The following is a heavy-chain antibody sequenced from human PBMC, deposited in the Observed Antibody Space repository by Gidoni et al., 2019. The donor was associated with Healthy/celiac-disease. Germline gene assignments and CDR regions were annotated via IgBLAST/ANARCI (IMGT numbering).Heavy chain of an antibody. Sequence: QVQLVESGGGLVKPGGSMRLSGAASGFTFSDYYMSWIRQAPGKGLEWVSYISSSSSYTNYADSVKGRFTISRDNAKNSLYLQMNSLRAEDTAVYYCARILHTMIVVAEYYFDYWGQGTLVTVSS. D-gene: IGHD3-22*01. CDR1: GFTFSDYY. V-gene: IGHV3-11*06. CDR3: ARILHTMIVVAEYYFDY. CDR2: ISSSSSYT. J-gene: IGHJ4*02.